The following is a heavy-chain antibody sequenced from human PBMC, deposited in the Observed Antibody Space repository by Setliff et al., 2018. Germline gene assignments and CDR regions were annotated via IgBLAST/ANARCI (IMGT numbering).Heavy chain of an antibody. CDR2: INTNTGNP. CDR3: ARATRFGTIKYRGDYYMDV. CDR1: GYTFTTYA. J-gene: IGHJ6*03. Sequence: VKVSCKASGYTFTTYAISWMRQAPGQGLEWMGWINTNTGNPSYAQGFTGRSVFSLDTSVSTAYLQISSLKAEDTAIYYCARATRFGTIKYRGDYYMDVWGKGTTVTVSS. D-gene: IGHD3-10*01. V-gene: IGHV7-4-1*02.